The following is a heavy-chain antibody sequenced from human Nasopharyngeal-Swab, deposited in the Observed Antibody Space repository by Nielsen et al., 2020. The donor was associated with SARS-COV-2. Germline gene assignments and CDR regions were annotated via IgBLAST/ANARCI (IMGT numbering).Heavy chain of an antibody. D-gene: IGHD4/OR15-4a*01. CDR3: ARDQHGVLSSAIDI. V-gene: IGHV1-46*01. CDR2: INPSGGST. J-gene: IGHJ3*02. CDR1: GYSFISYY. Sequence: ASVKVSCKASGYSFISYYMHWVRQAPGQGLEWMGIINPSGGSTSYAQKFQGRVTMTRDTSTSTVYMEMSSLRYEDTAVYYCARDQHGVLSSAIDIWGQGTMVTVSS.